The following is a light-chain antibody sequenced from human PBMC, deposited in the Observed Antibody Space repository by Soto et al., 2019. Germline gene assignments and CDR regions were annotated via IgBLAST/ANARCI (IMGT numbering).Light chain of an antibody. CDR1: QSISSY. J-gene: IGKJ1*01. V-gene: IGKV1-39*01. CDR2: AAS. CDR3: QQSYRTPRT. Sequence: DIQMTQSPSSLSASVGDRVTITCRASQSISSYLNWYQQKPGKAPKLLIYAASSLQSGVPSRFSGSGSGTDFTLTISSLQPEDFATYYCQQSYRTPRTLCQGTSVDIK.